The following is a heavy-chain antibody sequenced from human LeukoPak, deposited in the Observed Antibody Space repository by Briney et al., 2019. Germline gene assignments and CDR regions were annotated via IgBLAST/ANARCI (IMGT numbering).Heavy chain of an antibody. D-gene: IGHD5-18*01. CDR2: ISWNSGSI. CDR3: EKAGSEYSYGYWLDY. V-gene: IGHV3-9*01. J-gene: IGHJ4*02. Sequence: PGGSLRLSCAASGFTFDDYAMHWVRQAPGKGLEWVSGISWNSGSIGYADSVKGRFTISRDNARNSLYLQMNSLRAEDTALYYCEKAGSEYSYGYWLDYWGQETLVTVSS. CDR1: GFTFDDYA.